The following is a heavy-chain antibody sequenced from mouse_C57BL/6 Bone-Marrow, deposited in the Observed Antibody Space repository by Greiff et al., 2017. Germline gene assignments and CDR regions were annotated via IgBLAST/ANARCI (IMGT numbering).Heavy chain of an antibody. D-gene: IGHD2-3*01. V-gene: IGHV1-69*01. CDR2: IVPSDSYT. CDR3: AREDDGYYSAWFAD. Sequence: QVQLQQPGAELVMPGASVKLSCKASGYTFTSYWMHWVKQRPGQGLEWIGEIVPSDSYTNYNQKFKGKSTLTVDKSFSTAYMQLSSLTSEDSAVYYCAREDDGYYSAWFADWGQGPLVAVSA. J-gene: IGHJ3*01. CDR1: GYTFTSYW.